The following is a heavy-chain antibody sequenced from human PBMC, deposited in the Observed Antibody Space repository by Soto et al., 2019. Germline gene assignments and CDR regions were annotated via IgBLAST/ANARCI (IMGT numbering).Heavy chain of an antibody. CDR3: AKDFRYNWNRGRFDP. CDR1: GFTFSSYA. V-gene: IGHV3-23*01. J-gene: IGHJ5*02. D-gene: IGHD1-20*01. Sequence: QAGGSLRLSCAASGFTFSSYAMSWVRQAPGKGLEWVSAISGSGGSTYYADSVKGRFTISRDNSKNTLYLQMNSLRAEDTAVYYCAKDFRYNWNRGRFDPWGQGTLVTVSS. CDR2: ISGSGGST.